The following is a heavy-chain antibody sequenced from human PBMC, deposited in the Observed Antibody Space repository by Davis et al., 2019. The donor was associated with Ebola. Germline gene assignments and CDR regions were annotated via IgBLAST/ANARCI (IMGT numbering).Heavy chain of an antibody. CDR1: GGSFSGYY. V-gene: IGHV4-34*01. D-gene: IGHD3-10*01. CDR2: IYYSGRT. J-gene: IGHJ3*02. Sequence: SETLSLTCAVYGGSFSGYYWSWIRQAPGKGLEWIGSIYYSGRTYYNPSPKSRVTTYVDTSKNQFSLKLSSVTAADTAVYYCARRVVRGVIILGDDAFDIWGQGTMVTVSS. CDR3: ARRVVRGVIILGDDAFDI.